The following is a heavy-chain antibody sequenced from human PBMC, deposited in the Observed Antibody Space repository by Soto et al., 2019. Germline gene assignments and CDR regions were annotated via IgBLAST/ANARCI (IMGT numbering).Heavy chain of an antibody. Sequence: LVESGGTLVQPGGSLTLSCEGSGFTFGGSTIHWVRRPPGKGLEWIGRVRTRSNNYATSYGASVQDRFIISRDDSRNTAYLQMNSLNTEDTAVYYCSRVANDVDTWNWGKGTTVTVSS. J-gene: IGHJ6*04. CDR1: GFTFGGST. D-gene: IGHD1-1*01. CDR3: SRVANDVDTWN. CDR2: VRTRSNNYAT. V-gene: IGHV3-73*01.